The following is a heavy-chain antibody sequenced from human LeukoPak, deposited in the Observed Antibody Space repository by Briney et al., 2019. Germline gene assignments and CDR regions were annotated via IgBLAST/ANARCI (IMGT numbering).Heavy chain of an antibody. V-gene: IGHV1/OR15-1*01. CDR1: GYTFTDYY. CDR2: INPNSGGT. D-gene: IGHD6-13*01. Sequence: ASVKVSCKASGYTFTDYYMHWVRQAPGQELGWMGRINPNSGGTNYAQKFQGRVTMTRDTSISTAYTELSSLRSEDMAVYYCARTPSTSETAAGSFDYWGQGTLVTVSS. CDR3: ARTPSTSETAAGSFDY. J-gene: IGHJ4*02.